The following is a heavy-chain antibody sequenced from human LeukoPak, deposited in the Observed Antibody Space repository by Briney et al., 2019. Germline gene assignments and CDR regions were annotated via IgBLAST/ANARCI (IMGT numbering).Heavy chain of an antibody. CDR1: GVSIGSHY. CDR3: ARDTY. Sequence: SETLSLTCTVSGVSIGSHYWSWIRQSPGKGLEWIGCVYNSGTTVYNPSLTGRVTISVDTSKNQYSLNLRSVTAADAAVYYCARDTYWGQGILVTVSS. CDR2: VYNSGTT. J-gene: IGHJ4*02. V-gene: IGHV4-59*11.